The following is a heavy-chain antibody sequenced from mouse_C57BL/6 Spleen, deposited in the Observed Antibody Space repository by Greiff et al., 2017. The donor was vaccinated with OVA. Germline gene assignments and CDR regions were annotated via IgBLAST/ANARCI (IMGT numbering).Heavy chain of an antibody. Sequence: VKLVESGPGLVQPSQSLSITCTVSGFSLTSYGVHWVRQSPGKGLEWLGVIWSGGSTDYNAAFISRLSISKDNSKSQVFFKMNSLQADDTAIYYCARNSGYDVGDYFDYWGQGTTLTVSS. D-gene: IGHD2-2*01. CDR3: ARNSGYDVGDYFDY. V-gene: IGHV2-2*01. CDR1: GFSLTSYG. CDR2: IWSGGST. J-gene: IGHJ2*01.